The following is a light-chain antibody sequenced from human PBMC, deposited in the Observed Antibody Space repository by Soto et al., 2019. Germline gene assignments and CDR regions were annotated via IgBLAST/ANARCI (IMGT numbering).Light chain of an antibody. CDR3: QQYNGYPWT. CDR1: HSISSW. J-gene: IGKJ1*01. V-gene: IGKV1-5*03. Sequence: DIQITQSPSTLSASVGDRVTITCRASHSISSWLAWYQQKAGKAPKALIYKASNLESGVPSRFSGSGSGTEFTLSISSLQPDDFATYYCQQYNGYPWTFGQGTKVDIK. CDR2: KAS.